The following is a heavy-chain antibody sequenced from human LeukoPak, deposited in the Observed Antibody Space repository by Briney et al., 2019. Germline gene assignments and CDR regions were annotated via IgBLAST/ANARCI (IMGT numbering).Heavy chain of an antibody. J-gene: IGHJ4*02. V-gene: IGHV3-21*01. CDR2: ISSSSSYI. Sequence: GGSLRLSCAASGFTFSSYSMNWVRQAPGKGLEWVSSISSSSSYIYYADSVKGRFTISRDNAKNSLYLQMNSLRAEDTAVYYCARDRSPRVVTAALDYWGQGTLVTVSS. CDR3: ARDRSPRVVTAALDY. D-gene: IGHD2-21*02. CDR1: GFTFSSYS.